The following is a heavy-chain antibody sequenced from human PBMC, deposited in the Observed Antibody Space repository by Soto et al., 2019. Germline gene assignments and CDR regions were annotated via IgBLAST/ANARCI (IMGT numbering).Heavy chain of an antibody. J-gene: IGHJ6*02. CDR3: ARAAGRSGEWLRHYYYYGMDV. CDR2: IIPIFGTA. V-gene: IGHV1-69*13. CDR1: GGTFSSYA. Sequence: ASVKVSCKASGGTFSSYAISWVRQAPGQGLEWMGGIIPIFGTANYAQKFQGRVTITADESTSTAYMELSSLRSEDTAVYYCARAAGRSGEWLRHYYYYGMDVWGQGTTVTVSS. D-gene: IGHD5-12*01.